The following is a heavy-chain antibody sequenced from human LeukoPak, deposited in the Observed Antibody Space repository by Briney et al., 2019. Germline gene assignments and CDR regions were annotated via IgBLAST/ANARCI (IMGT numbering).Heavy chain of an antibody. CDR2: IWYDGSNK. CDR1: GFTFSSYG. J-gene: IGHJ4*02. V-gene: IGHV3-33*06. CDR3: AKAEPEN. Sequence: PGGSLRLSCAASGFTFSSYGMHWVRQAPGKGLEWVAVIWYDGSNKYYADSVKGRFTISRDNPKNPLYLQMNSLRAEDTAVYYCAKAEPENWGQGTLVTVSS.